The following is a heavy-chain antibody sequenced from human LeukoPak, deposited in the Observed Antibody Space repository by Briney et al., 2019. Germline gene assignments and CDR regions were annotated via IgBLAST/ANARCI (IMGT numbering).Heavy chain of an antibody. V-gene: IGHV3-23*01. Sequence: LAGGSLRLSCAASGFTFKNYAMTWVRQAPGKGLEWVSGISGSGDNTYYADADSVKGRFTISTDNPKNTLYLQMNSLGAEDTAIYYCTKCMTVSGTCFFASWGQGTLVTVSS. CDR2: ISGSGDNT. CDR1: GFTFKNYA. J-gene: IGHJ4*02. D-gene: IGHD2-8*01. CDR3: TKCMTVSGTCFFAS.